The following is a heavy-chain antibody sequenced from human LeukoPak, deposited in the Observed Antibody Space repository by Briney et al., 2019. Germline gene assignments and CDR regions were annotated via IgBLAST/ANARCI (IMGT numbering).Heavy chain of an antibody. CDR1: GYTFTSYG. D-gene: IGHD6-13*01. Sequence: ASVKVSCKASGYTFTSYGISWVRQAPGQGLEWMGWISAYNGNTNYAQKLQGRVTMTTDTSTSTAYMELRSLRSDDTAVYYCAGFIAAAGHYYYFDYWGQGTLVTVSS. CDR2: ISAYNGNT. CDR3: AGFIAAAGHYYYFDY. J-gene: IGHJ4*02. V-gene: IGHV1-18*01.